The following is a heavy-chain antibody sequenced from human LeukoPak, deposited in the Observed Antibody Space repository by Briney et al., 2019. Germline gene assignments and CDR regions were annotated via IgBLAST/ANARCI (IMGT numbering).Heavy chain of an antibody. Sequence: SETLSLTCTVSGGSISSYYWSWIRQPPGKGLEWIGYIYYSGSTNYNPSLKSRVTISIDTSRNQFSLQLSSVTAADTAVYYCARVRYGSGSYYRHFDYWGQGTLVTVSS. CDR2: IYYSGST. CDR3: ARVRYGSGSYYRHFDY. J-gene: IGHJ4*02. D-gene: IGHD3-10*01. CDR1: GGSISSYY. V-gene: IGHV4-59*12.